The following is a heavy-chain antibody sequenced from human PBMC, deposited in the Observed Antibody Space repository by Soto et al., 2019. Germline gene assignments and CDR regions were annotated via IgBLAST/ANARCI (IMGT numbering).Heavy chain of an antibody. CDR2: ISNAGSNK. V-gene: IGHV3-30*18. CDR1: GFTFSYYG. CDR3: TKDQDCGGTSCPFWAPGY. J-gene: IGHJ4*02. Sequence: QVQLVESGGGVVQPGKSLRLSCAAFGFTFSYYGMHWVRQAPGKGLEWVALISNAGSNKYYADSLKGRFTISRDNSKNTLYLQMNSPTAVDTALYYCTKDQDCGGTSCPFWAPGYWGKGSLVIVYS. D-gene: IGHD2-2*01.